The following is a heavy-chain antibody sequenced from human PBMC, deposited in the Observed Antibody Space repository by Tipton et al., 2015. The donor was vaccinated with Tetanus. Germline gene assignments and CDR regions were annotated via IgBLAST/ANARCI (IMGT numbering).Heavy chain of an antibody. J-gene: IGHJ4*02. CDR2: ITPIFGTT. Sequence: QSGPEVKKPGSSVKVSCKASGGAFTNYALSWVRQAPGQGLEWVGGITPIFGTTNSAPKFQGRVTITADESTNTAYMELSSLRSEATAVYYCARAPNRISRAQDSWGQGTQIIVSP. CDR3: ARAPNRISRAQDS. D-gene: IGHD1-14*01. V-gene: IGHV1-69*01. CDR1: GGAFTNYA.